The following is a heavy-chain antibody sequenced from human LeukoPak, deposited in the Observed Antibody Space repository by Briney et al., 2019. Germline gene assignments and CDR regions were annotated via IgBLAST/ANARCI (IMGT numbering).Heavy chain of an antibody. J-gene: IGHJ5*02. CDR3: AGGNGWLIDL. CDR1: GFTLSNYW. D-gene: IGHD6-19*01. CDR2: VKQDGIEK. V-gene: IGHV3-7*04. Sequence: PGGSLRLSCEASGFTLSNYWMNWVRQAPGKGLEWLANVKQDGIEKNYVDSVKGRLTISRDNAKNSVYLHLNSLRADDTGLYYCAGGNGWLIDLWGQGTLVTVSS.